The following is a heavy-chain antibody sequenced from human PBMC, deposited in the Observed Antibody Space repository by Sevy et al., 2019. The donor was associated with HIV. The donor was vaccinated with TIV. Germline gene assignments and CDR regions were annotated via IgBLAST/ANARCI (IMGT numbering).Heavy chain of an antibody. CDR3: AKGGIRDYIGADTLDI. Sequence: GGSLRLSCAASGFRFSSFAMIWVRQAPGKGLEWVSDICGGEGRTYYADSVKGRFTISRDNSKNTVYLQMSSLRAEDTALYCIAKGGIRDYIGADTLDIWGKGTMVT. J-gene: IGHJ3*02. V-gene: IGHV3-23*01. CDR2: ICGGEGRT. D-gene: IGHD3-10*01. CDR1: GFRFSSFA.